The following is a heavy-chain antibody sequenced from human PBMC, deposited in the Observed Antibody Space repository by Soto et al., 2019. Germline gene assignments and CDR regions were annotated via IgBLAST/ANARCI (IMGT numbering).Heavy chain of an antibody. CDR3: ASWHEREHAYDV. Sequence: DVQLVESGGGLIQPGESLRLSCAAFGLTISGTKYVAWVRQAPGKGLEWVSALYDVFGSFYADSVKGRFTTSSDRSKSTVYLQMNDLRPDDTAVYYCASWHEREHAYDVWGQGTTVIVSS. CDR1: GLTISGTKY. J-gene: IGHJ3*01. V-gene: IGHV3-53*01. D-gene: IGHD1-1*01. CDR2: LYDVFGS.